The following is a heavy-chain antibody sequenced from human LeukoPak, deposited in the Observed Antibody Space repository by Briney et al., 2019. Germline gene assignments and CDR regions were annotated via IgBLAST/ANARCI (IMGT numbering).Heavy chain of an antibody. CDR1: GFTFSTYS. V-gene: IGHV3-48*01. CDR3: ARDGGYSGYDADC. J-gene: IGHJ4*02. Sequence: GSLRLSCAASGFTFSTYSMKWVRQAPGKGLEWVSYISDSSAMYYADSVRGRFTISRENDKNSLFPQMNSLRAEDTAVYYCARDGGYSGYDADCWGQGTLVTVSS. D-gene: IGHD5-12*01. CDR2: ISDSSAM.